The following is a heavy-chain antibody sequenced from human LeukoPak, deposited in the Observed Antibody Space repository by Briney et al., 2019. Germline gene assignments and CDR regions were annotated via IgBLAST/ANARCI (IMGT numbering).Heavy chain of an antibody. Sequence: GGSLRLSCSASGFNFSTYAMHWVRQAPGKGLEYVSTISNDGGTTYYADSVKGRFTISRDNSKNTLYLQMTGLRAEDTAVYYCVEGFSSSRANFDYWGQGTLVTVSS. CDR3: VEGFSSSRANFDY. CDR2: ISNDGGTT. V-gene: IGHV3-64D*06. D-gene: IGHD6-13*01. CDR1: GFNFSTYA. J-gene: IGHJ4*02.